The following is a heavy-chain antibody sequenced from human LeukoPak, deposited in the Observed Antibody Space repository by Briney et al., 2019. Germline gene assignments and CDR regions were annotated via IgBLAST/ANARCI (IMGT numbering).Heavy chain of an antibody. CDR3: ARLWDYSSGYNDY. Sequence: SVKVSCKASGGTFSSYAISWVRQAPGQGLEWMGGIIPVFGTANYAQKFQGRVTITTDESTSTAYMELSSLRSEDTAVYYCARLWDYSSGYNDYWGQGTLVTVSS. J-gene: IGHJ4*02. D-gene: IGHD3-22*01. CDR1: GGTFSSYA. V-gene: IGHV1-69*05. CDR2: IIPVFGTA.